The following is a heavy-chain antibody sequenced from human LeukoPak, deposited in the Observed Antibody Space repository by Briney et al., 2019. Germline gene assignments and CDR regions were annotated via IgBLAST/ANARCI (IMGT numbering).Heavy chain of an antibody. CDR1: GGSLSSYY. J-gene: IGHJ4*02. Sequence: SETLSLTCTVSGGSLSSYYWGWIRQPPGKGLEWIGYIYYSGSTNYNPSLKSRVTISVDTSKNQFSLKLSSVTAADTAVYYCARVGYYYDSSGFYDYWGQGTLVTVSS. CDR2: IYYSGST. CDR3: ARVGYYYDSSGFYDY. D-gene: IGHD3-22*01. V-gene: IGHV4-59*01.